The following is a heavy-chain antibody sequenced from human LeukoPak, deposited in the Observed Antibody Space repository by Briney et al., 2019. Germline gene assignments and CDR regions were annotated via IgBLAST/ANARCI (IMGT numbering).Heavy chain of an antibody. D-gene: IGHD3-22*01. V-gene: IGHV1-69*05. CDR2: IIPIFGTA. CDR3: ARPLSYDSSGYYFSWFDP. CDR1: GGTFSSYA. Sequence: SVKVSCKASGGTFSSYAISWVRQAPGQGLEWMGGIIPIFGTANYAQKFQGRVTITTDESTSTAYMELSSLRSEGTAVYYCARPLSYDSSGYYFSWFDPWGQGTLVTVSS. J-gene: IGHJ5*02.